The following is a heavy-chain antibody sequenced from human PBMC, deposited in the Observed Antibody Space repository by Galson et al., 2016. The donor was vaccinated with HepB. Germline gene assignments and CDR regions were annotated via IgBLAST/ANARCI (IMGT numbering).Heavy chain of an antibody. CDR3: ARDGETAMLTANYYFDH. J-gene: IGHJ4*02. V-gene: IGHV3-11*04. Sequence: SLRLSCAASGFTFSDYYMSWIRQAPGKGLEWLAYISSSRRTIHYADSVKGRFTISRDNANNSLYLQMDSLRVEDTAVYYCARDGETAMLTANYYFDHWGQGTLVTVSS. D-gene: IGHD5-18*01. CDR2: ISSSRRTI. CDR1: GFTFSDYY.